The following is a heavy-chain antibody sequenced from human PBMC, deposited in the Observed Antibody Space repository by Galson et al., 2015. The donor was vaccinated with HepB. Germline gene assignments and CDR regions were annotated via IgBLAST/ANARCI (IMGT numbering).Heavy chain of an antibody. V-gene: IGHV1-18*01. CDR3: ARDQLLPLPLYYDSSGYYHY. Sequence: SVKVSCKASGYTFTSYGISWVRQAPGQGLEWMGWISAYNGNTNYAQKLQGRVTMTTDTSTSTAYMELRSLRSDDTAVYYCARDQLLPLPLYYDSSGYYHYWGQGTLVTVSS. J-gene: IGHJ4*02. CDR2: ISAYNGNT. CDR1: GYTFTSYG. D-gene: IGHD3-22*01.